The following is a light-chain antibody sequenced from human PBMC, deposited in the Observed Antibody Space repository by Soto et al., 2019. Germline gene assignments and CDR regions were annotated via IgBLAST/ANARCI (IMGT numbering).Light chain of an antibody. CDR1: QSVSSNY. CDR3: QQYNTSPWT. CDR2: GTS. J-gene: IGKJ1*01. V-gene: IGKV3-20*01. Sequence: EIVLTQSPGTLSLSPGERATISCRASQSVSSNYLAWYQQKPGQAPRLLIYGTSSRATGVPDRFSGSGSGTDFTLTISRLEPEDFAVYYCQQYNTSPWTFGPGTKVEIK.